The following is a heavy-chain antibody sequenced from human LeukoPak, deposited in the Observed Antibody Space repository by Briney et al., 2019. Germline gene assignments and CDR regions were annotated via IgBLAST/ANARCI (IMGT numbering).Heavy chain of an antibody. J-gene: IGHJ6*02. CDR1: GFTFSDYY. CDR3: AMRPADCSSSSCPTINRYYYGMDV. CDR2: ISSSSSYT. D-gene: IGHD2-15*01. Sequence: GGSLRLSCAASGFTFSDYYMSWIRQAPGKGLEWVSYISSSSSYTNYADSVKGRFTISRDNSKNTLHLQLNSLRDEDTAMYYCAMRPADCSSSSCPTINRYYYGMDVWGQGTTVIVSS. V-gene: IGHV3-11*03.